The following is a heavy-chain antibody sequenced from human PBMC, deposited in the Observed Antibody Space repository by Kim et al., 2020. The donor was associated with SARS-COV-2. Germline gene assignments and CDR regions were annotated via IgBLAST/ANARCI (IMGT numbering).Heavy chain of an antibody. Sequence: FYAESVKGRFTISRDNSKNTVYLQLNLLRAEDMAIYYCVRQVAGSNFDVWGQGTMVTVSS. D-gene: IGHD3-10*01. J-gene: IGHJ3*01. CDR3: VRQVAGSNFDV. V-gene: IGHV3-23*01.